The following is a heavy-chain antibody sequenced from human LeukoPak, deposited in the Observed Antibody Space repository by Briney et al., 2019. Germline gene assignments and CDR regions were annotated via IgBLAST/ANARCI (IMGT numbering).Heavy chain of an antibody. Sequence: GESLKISCKDSGYSFTTYRIAWVRQMPGKGLEWMGIIYPGDSDTTYSPSFQGQITISADKSISTAYLQWNSLKASDTAMYYCARRRWADAFDIWGQGTMVTVSS. D-gene: IGHD4-23*01. J-gene: IGHJ3*02. CDR2: IYPGDSDT. V-gene: IGHV5-51*01. CDR3: ARRRWADAFDI. CDR1: GYSFTTYR.